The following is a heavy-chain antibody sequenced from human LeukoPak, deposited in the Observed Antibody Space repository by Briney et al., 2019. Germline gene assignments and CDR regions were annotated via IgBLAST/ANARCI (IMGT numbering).Heavy chain of an antibody. D-gene: IGHD3-16*01. CDR3: ARLGYHLLYAYYYYYMDV. J-gene: IGHJ6*03. Sequence: SGTLSLTCAISGGSISSSHWWSWVRQPPGQGLEWIGEIHHSGSTNYNPSLKSRVTISLDTSKNQFSLKLTSVTAADTAVYYCARLGYHLLYAYYYYYMDVWGKGTTVTVSS. CDR2: IHHSGST. V-gene: IGHV4-4*02. CDR1: GGSISSSHW.